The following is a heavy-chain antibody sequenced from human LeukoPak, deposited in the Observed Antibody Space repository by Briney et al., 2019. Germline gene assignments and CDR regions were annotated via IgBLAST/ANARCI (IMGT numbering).Heavy chain of an antibody. V-gene: IGHV4-59*01. J-gene: IGHJ4*02. Sequence: PSETLSLTCTVSGGSISSYYWSWIRQPPGKGLEWIGYIYYSGSTNYNPSLKSRVTISVDTSKNQFSLKLSSVTAADTAVYYCARVEAYGDYSFDYWGQGTLVTVSS. CDR1: GGSISSYY. D-gene: IGHD4-17*01. CDR2: IYYSGST. CDR3: ARVEAYGDYSFDY.